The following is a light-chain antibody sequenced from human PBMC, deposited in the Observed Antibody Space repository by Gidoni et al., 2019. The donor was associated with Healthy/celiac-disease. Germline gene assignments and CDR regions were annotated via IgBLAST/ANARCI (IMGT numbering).Light chain of an antibody. CDR3: QQRSNWPMYT. CDR1: QSVSSY. J-gene: IGKJ2*01. V-gene: IGKV3-11*01. CDR2: DAS. Sequence: EIVLTQSPATLSLSPGERATLSCRASQSVSSYLAWYQQKPCQAPRLLIYDASNRATGIPARFIGSGSGTDFTLTISSLEPEDLAVYYCQQRSNWPMYTFXQXTKLEIK.